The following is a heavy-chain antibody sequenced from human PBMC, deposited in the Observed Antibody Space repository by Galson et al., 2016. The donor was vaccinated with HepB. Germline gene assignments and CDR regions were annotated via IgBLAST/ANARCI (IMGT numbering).Heavy chain of an antibody. CDR2: IYYSGST. D-gene: IGHD6-19*01. V-gene: IGHV4-31*03. CDR3: ARVGYSSAWFSDY. J-gene: IGHJ4*02. CDR1: GGSVGSAGYY. Sequence: TLSLTCSVSGGSVGSAGYYWAWIRQHPGKGLEWIGYIYYSGSTDYSPSLKGRVAISLDTSRNQFSLDLSSVTAADTAVYYCARVGYSSAWFSDYWGQGTLVTVSS.